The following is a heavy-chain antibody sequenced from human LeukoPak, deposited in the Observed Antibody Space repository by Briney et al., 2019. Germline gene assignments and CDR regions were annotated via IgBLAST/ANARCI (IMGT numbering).Heavy chain of an antibody. CDR3: AKYCSTTSCYYLDY. CDR1: GGSISSYY. D-gene: IGHD2-2*01. J-gene: IGHJ4*02. V-gene: IGHV4-39*01. Sequence: PSETLSLTCTVSGGSISSYYWGWIRQPPGKGLEWIGSIYYSGSTYYNPSLKSRVTISVDTSKNQFSLKLSSVTAADTAVYYCAKYCSTTSCYYLDYWGQGILVTVSS. CDR2: IYYSGST.